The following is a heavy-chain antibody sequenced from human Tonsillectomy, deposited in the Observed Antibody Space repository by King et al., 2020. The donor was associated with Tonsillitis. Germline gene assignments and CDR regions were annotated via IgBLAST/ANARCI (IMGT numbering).Heavy chain of an antibody. CDR2: ISSSSNYI. Sequence: VQLVESGGGLVKPGGSLRLSCAASGFTFSSYSMNWVRQAPGKGLEWVSSISSSSNYIYYADSVRGRFTISRDNSKNSLYLQMNSLRAEDTAVSYCVPYYDILTGFYPSWFDPWGQGTLVTVSS. V-gene: IGHV3-21*01. CDR1: GFTFSSYS. D-gene: IGHD3-9*01. CDR3: VPYYDILTGFYPSWFDP. J-gene: IGHJ5*02.